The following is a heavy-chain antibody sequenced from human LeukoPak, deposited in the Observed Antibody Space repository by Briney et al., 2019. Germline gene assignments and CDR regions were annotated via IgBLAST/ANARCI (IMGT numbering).Heavy chain of an antibody. CDR2: IYYSGST. Sequence: PSETLSLTCTVSGGSISSGGYYWSWIRQHPGKGLEWIGYIYYSGSTYYNPSLKSRVTISVDTSKNQFSLKLSSVTAADTAVYYCARGREIRFLEWLEYYFDYWGQGTLVTVSS. CDR3: ARGREIRFLEWLEYYFDY. V-gene: IGHV4-31*03. D-gene: IGHD3-3*01. J-gene: IGHJ4*02. CDR1: GGSISSGGYY.